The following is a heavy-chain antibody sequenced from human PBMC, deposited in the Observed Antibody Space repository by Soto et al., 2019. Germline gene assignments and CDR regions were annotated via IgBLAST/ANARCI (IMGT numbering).Heavy chain of an antibody. CDR2: ITSSGSFI. D-gene: IGHD3-22*01. CDR3: ARVPAASDRTAFYYVSKFFYFDY. J-gene: IGHJ4*02. V-gene: IGHV3-21*01. CDR1: GFTFSNST. Sequence: PSETLSLSCAASGFTFSNSTMNWIRQAPGKGLELVACITSSGSFIYYADSMKGRFTISRDDDKKSLYLQMNSLRAEDTAVYYCARVPAASDRTAFYYVSKFFYFDYWGRGTQVTVSS.